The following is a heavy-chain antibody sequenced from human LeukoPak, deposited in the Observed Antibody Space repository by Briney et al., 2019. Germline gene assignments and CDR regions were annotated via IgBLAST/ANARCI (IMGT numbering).Heavy chain of an antibody. Sequence: SETLSLTCTVSGGSVSSGSYYWSWIRQPPGKGLEWIGYIYYSGSTNYNPSLKSRVTISVDTSKNQFSLKLSSVTAAATAVYYCARENPPYYYYGMDVWGQGTTVTVSS. V-gene: IGHV4-61*01. CDR3: ARENPPYYYYGMDV. J-gene: IGHJ6*02. CDR2: IYYSGST. CDR1: GGSVSSGSYY.